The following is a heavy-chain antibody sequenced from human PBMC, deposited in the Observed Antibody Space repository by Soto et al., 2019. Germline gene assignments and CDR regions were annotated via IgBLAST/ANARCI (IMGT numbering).Heavy chain of an antibody. Sequence: GGSLRLSCATCGFIFCDYYMHWVRQAPGKGLEWVGFIWYNGSTTFYAESVKGRFTISRDNSKNTVYLQINALRAEDTAVYYCARDFSMVIVAPGYWGQGTLVTVSS. CDR1: GFIFCDYY. V-gene: IGHV3-33*08. CDR2: IWYNGSTT. CDR3: ARDFSMVIVAPGY. J-gene: IGHJ4*02. D-gene: IGHD5-12*01.